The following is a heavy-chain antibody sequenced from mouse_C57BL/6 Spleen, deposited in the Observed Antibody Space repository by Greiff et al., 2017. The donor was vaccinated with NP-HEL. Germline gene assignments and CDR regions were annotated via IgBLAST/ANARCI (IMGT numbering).Heavy chain of an antibody. J-gene: IGHJ2*01. CDR2: IDPETGGT. Sequence: QVQLQQSGAELVRPGASVTLSCKASGYTFTDYEMHWVKQTPVHGLEWIGAIDPETGGTAYNQKFKGKAILTADKSSSTAYMELRSLTSEDSAVYYCTLYYYGSSFDYWGQGTTLTVSS. V-gene: IGHV1-15*01. CDR3: TLYYYGSSFDY. D-gene: IGHD1-1*01. CDR1: GYTFTDYE.